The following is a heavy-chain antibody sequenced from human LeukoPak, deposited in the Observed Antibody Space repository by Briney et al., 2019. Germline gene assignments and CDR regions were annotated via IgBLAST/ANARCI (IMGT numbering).Heavy chain of an antibody. CDR3: ARTGPESYSSGWYSFDY. D-gene: IGHD6-19*01. CDR1: GGSISSGY. V-gene: IGHV4-59*01. J-gene: IGHJ4*02. CDR2: IYYSGST. Sequence: SETLSLTCTVSGGSISSGYWSWIRQPPGKGLEWIGYIYYSGSTNYNPSLKSRVTISVDTSKNQFSLKLSSVTAADTAVYYCARTGPESYSSGWYSFDYWGQGTLVTVSS.